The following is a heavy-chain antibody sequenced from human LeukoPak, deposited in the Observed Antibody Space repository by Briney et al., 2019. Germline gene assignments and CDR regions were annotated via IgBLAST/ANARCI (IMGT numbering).Heavy chain of an antibody. J-gene: IGHJ3*02. Sequence: PSVTVSCKASGYTFTGYYMHWVRQAPGQGLEYMGGINPNSGSTNYAQKFTDRVTMTGDTSISTAYMELSRLKSDDTAVYYCARDSGSYFYDAFDIWGQGTTDPVSS. CDR2: INPNSGST. CDR3: ARDSGSYFYDAFDI. CDR1: GYTFTGYY. D-gene: IGHD1-26*01. V-gene: IGHV1-2*02.